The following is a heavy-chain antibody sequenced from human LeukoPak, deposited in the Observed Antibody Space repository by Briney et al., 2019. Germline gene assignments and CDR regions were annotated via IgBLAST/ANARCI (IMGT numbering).Heavy chain of an antibody. D-gene: IGHD7-27*01. Sequence: PSETLSLTCAVYGGSFSGYYWSWIRQPPGKGLEWIGEINHSGSTNYNPSLKSRVTISVDTSKNQFSLKLSSVTAADTAVYYCARPRTGDLYYYYYMDVWGKGTTVTVSS. CDR3: ARPRTGDLYYYYYMDV. J-gene: IGHJ6*03. CDR2: INHSGST. V-gene: IGHV4-34*01. CDR1: GGSFSGYY.